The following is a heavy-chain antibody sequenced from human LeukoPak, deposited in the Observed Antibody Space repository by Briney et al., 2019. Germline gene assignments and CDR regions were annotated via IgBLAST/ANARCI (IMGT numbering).Heavy chain of an antibody. J-gene: IGHJ6*03. Sequence: PSETLSLTCTVSGGSISSSSYYWGWIRQPPGKGLEWIGSIYYSGSTYYNPSLKSRVTISVDTSKNQFSLKLSSVTAADTAVYYCAREGIAVAGTIEYYYYYYMDVWGKGTTVTISS. V-gene: IGHV4-39*07. D-gene: IGHD6-19*01. CDR2: IYYSGST. CDR1: GGSISSSSYY. CDR3: AREGIAVAGTIEYYYYYYMDV.